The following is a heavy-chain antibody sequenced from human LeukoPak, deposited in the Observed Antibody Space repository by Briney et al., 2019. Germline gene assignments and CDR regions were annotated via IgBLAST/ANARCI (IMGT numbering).Heavy chain of an antibody. Sequence: PGGSLRLYCAASGFTLGAMSWLRQAPGKGLEWVSTIGDSGGSTYYADSVKGRFTISRDNSKNTLYLQMNSLRAEDSAVYYCAKYRGFGDSYDSWGQGTLVTVSS. J-gene: IGHJ4*02. CDR3: AKYRGFGDSYDS. CDR2: IGDSGGST. V-gene: IGHV3-23*01. D-gene: IGHD3-10*01. CDR1: GFTLGAM.